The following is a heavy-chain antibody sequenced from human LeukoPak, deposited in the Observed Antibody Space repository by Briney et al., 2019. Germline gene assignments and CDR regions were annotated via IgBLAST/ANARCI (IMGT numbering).Heavy chain of an antibody. V-gene: IGHV3-11*01. Sequence: GGSLRLSCAASGFTFSDYYMSWIRQAPGKGLEWVSYITSSGSTIYYADSVKGRFTISRDNAKNSLYLQMNSLRAEDTAVYYCARDKYYYDSGNSLRCDPWGQGTLVTVSS. D-gene: IGHD3-10*01. CDR1: GFTFSDYY. CDR2: ITSSGSTI. J-gene: IGHJ5*02. CDR3: ARDKYYYDSGNSLRCDP.